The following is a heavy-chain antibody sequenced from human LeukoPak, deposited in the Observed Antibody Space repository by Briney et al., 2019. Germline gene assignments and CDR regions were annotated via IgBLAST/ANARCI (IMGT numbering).Heavy chain of an antibody. J-gene: IGHJ4*02. Sequence: ASVKVSCKASGYTFTGYYMHWVRQAPGQGLEWMGRINPNSGGTNYAQKFQGRVTMTRDTSISTAYMELSRLRSDAPAVYYCARLGFWGFGEFSSDYWGQGTLVTVSS. V-gene: IGHV1-2*06. CDR2: INPNSGGT. CDR3: ARLGFWGFGEFSSDY. CDR1: GYTFTGYY. D-gene: IGHD3-10*01.